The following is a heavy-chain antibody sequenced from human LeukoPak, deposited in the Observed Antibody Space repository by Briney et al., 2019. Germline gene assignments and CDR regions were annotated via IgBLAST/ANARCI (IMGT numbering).Heavy chain of an antibody. CDR1: GGSISSGDYY. Sequence: SQTLSLTCTVSGGSISSGDYYWSWIRQPPGKGLEWIGYIYYGGSTYYNPSLKSRVTISVDTSKNQFSLKLSSVTAADTAVYYCARGLGYCSSTSCLRGVYYYGMDVWGQGTTVTVSS. CDR2: IYYGGST. CDR3: ARGLGYCSSTSCLRGVYYYGMDV. D-gene: IGHD2-2*01. V-gene: IGHV4-30-4*01. J-gene: IGHJ6*02.